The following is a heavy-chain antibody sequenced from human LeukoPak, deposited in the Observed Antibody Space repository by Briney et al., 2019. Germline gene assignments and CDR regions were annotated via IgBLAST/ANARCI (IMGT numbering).Heavy chain of an antibody. J-gene: IGHJ5*02. Sequence: GGSLRLSCAASGFTFSSYGLSWVRQAPGKGLEWVSAISGSGGSTYYADSVKGRFTISRDNSKNTLYLQTNSLRAEDTAVYYCAHPTEYSSSWYGNWFDPWGQGTLVTVSS. D-gene: IGHD6-13*01. CDR2: ISGSGGST. V-gene: IGHV3-23*01. CDR1: GFTFSSYG. CDR3: AHPTEYSSSWYGNWFDP.